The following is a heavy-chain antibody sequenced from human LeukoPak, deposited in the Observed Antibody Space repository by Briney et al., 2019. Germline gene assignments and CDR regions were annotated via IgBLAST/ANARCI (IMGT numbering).Heavy chain of an antibody. CDR2: IDPSDSYT. D-gene: IGHD3-16*02. CDR3: RLGELSSPDY. J-gene: IGHJ4*02. CDR1: GYSFTSYW. Sequence: PGESLKISCKCSGYSFTSYWISWVRQMPGKGLEWMGRIDPSDSYTNYSPSFQGHVTISADKSISTAYLQWSSLKASDTAMYYCRLGELSSPDYWGQGTLVTVSS. V-gene: IGHV5-10-1*01.